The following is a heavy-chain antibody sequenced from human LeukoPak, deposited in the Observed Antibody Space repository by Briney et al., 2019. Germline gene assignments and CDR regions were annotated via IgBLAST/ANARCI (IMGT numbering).Heavy chain of an antibody. Sequence: PGGSLRLSCAASGFTFSSYAMHWVRQAPGKGLEWVAVISYDGSNKYYADSVKGRFTISRDNSKNTLYLQMNSLRAEDTAVYYCATRSAKVDAFDIWGQGTVVTVSS. CDR3: ATRSAKVDAFDI. J-gene: IGHJ3*02. CDR1: GFTFSSYA. CDR2: ISYDGSNK. V-gene: IGHV3-30*01.